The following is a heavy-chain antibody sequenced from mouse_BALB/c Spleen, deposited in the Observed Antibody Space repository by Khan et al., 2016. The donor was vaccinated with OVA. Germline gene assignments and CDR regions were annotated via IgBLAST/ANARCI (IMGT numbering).Heavy chain of an antibody. Sequence: QVQLKESGAELVRPGASVKLSCKTSGYIFTNYWIHWVKQRSGQGLEWIARIYPGTGSTYSNENSKGKATLTADKSSSTAYMQLSSLKSEDSAVYFCARGAITSHAMDSWGQGTSVTVSS. J-gene: IGHJ4*01. V-gene: IGHV1-76*01. D-gene: IGHD1-1*01. CDR3: ARGAITSHAMDS. CDR1: GYIFTNYW. CDR2: IYPGTGST.